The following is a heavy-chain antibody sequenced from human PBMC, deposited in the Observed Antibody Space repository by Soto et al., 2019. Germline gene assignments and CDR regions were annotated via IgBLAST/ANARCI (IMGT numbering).Heavy chain of an antibody. Sequence: QVQLQESGPGLVKPSWTLSLTCAVSGDSISSHDWWSWVRQRPNKGLEWIAEIHHSGGTNYNPSLMSRATISVDNSKNQFSLKLISATAADTAVYYCVRNGYYSLDYWGQGTLVSVSS. CDR2: IHHSGGT. V-gene: IGHV4-4*02. CDR3: VRNGYYSLDY. J-gene: IGHJ4*02. D-gene: IGHD3-3*01. CDR1: GDSISSHDW.